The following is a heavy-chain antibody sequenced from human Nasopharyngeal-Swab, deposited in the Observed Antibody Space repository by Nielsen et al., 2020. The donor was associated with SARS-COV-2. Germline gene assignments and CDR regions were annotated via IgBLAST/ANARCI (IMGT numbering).Heavy chain of an antibody. V-gene: IGHV1-18*04. D-gene: IGHD3-3*01. CDR2: ISAYNGNT. J-gene: IGHJ4*02. CDR1: GYTFTSYG. Sequence: ASVKVSCKASGYTFTSYGISRVRQAPGQGLEWMGWISAYNGNTNYAQKLQGRVTMTTDTSTSTAYMELRSLRSDDTAVYYCARDRLRFLEWLMDYWGQGTLVTVSS. CDR3: ARDRLRFLEWLMDY.